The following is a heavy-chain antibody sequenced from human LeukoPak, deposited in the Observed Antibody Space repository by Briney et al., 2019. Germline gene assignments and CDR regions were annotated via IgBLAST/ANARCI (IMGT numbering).Heavy chain of an antibody. CDR2: INHSGST. V-gene: IGHV4-34*01. D-gene: IGHD5-18*01. Sequence: SETLSLTCAVYGGSFSGYYWSWLRQPPGKGLEWLGEINHSGSTNYNPSLKRRGTISVDTSKKQFSLTLSSVTPADTAVYYCARRAGKLWPVDYWGQGTLVTVSS. J-gene: IGHJ4*02. CDR1: GGSFSGYY. CDR3: ARRAGKLWPVDY.